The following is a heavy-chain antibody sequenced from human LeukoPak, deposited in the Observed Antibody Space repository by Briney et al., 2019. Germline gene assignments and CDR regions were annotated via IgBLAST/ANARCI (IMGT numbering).Heavy chain of an antibody. CDR2: MSHDGSSK. Sequence: GKSLRLSCAASGFTFSSYGMHWVRQAPGKGLEWVAVMSHDGSSKYYADSVKGRFTISRDNSKNTLYLQTNSLRAEDTAVYYCAKDLLGTFFDCWGQGTLVTVSS. J-gene: IGHJ4*02. CDR3: AKDLLGTFFDC. CDR1: GFTFSSYG. V-gene: IGHV3-30*18. D-gene: IGHD1-1*01.